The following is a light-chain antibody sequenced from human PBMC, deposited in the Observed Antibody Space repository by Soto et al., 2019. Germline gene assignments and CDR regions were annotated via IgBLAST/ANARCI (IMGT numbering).Light chain of an antibody. CDR2: GAS. V-gene: IGKV3-20*01. CDR1: QSVSTN. J-gene: IGKJ1*01. CDR3: HLYGSSPPWT. Sequence: EIVVTQSPATLSVSPGERATLSCRASQSVSTNLAWYQQKPGQAPRLLIYGASSRATGIPDRFSGSGSGTDFTLTISRLEPEDFAVYYCHLYGSSPPWTFGQGTKVDIK.